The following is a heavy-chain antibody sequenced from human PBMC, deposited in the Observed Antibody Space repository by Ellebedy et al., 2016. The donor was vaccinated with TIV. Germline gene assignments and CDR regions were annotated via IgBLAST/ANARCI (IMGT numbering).Heavy chain of an antibody. CDR1: GGSISSSSYY. J-gene: IGHJ4*02. CDR2: IYYSGST. D-gene: IGHD3-22*01. V-gene: IGHV4-39*07. Sequence: SETLSLXXTVSGGSISSSSYYWGWIRQPPGKGLEWIGSIYYSGSTYYNPSLKSRVTISVDTSKNQFSLKLSSVIAADTAVYYCASTYYYDSSGYYFDYWGQGTLVTVSS. CDR3: ASTYYYDSSGYYFDY.